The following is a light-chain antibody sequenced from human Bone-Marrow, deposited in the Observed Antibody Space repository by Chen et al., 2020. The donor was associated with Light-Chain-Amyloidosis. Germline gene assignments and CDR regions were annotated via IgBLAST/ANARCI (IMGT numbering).Light chain of an antibody. Sequence: SSELTQDTAVSVALGQTVKITCQGDSLRSYYASWFQQKPGQAPVLVIFGENDRPSGIPDRFSGSSSGNTASLTITGAQAEDEADYYCKSRDSSGNLLVFGGGTKLTVL. CDR2: GEN. CDR3: KSRDSSGNLLV. CDR1: SLRSYY. J-gene: IGLJ2*01. V-gene: IGLV3-19*01.